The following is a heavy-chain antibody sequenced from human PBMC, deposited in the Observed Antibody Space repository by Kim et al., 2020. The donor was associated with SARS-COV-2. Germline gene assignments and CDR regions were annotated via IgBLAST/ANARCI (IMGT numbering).Heavy chain of an antibody. V-gene: IGHV3-30*03. CDR3: ATAVLRGVNFHYYGMDV. D-gene: IGHD3-10*01. CDR2: ISYDGSNK. J-gene: IGHJ6*01. CDR1: GFTFSTYG. Sequence: GGSLRHSCAASGFTFSTYGMHWVRQAPGKGLEWVALISYDGSNKYYADSVKGRFTISRDNSKNTLYLQMDSLRAEDTAVYYCATAVLRGVNFHYYGMDV.